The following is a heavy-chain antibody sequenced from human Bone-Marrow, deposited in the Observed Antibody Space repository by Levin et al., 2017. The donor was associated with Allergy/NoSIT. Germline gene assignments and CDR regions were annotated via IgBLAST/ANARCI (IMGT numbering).Heavy chain of an antibody. V-gene: IGHV3-23*01. CDR2: MSGSGVST. CDR3: AKDLRQGYSSGSYYFDY. Sequence: GGSLRLSCAASGFTFSSYAMSWVRQAPGKGLEWVSAMSGSGVSTHYADSVKGRFTISRDNSKNTLYLQMNSLRAEDTAVYYCAKDLRQGYSSGSYYFDYWGQATLVTVSS. J-gene: IGHJ4*02. CDR1: GFTFSSYA. D-gene: IGHD5-18*01.